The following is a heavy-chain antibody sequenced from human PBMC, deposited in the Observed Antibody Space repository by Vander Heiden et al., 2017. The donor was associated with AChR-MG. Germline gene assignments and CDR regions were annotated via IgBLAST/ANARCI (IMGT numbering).Heavy chain of an antibody. CDR3: ARASMITFGGVIEG. CDR1: GFTFSSYS. J-gene: IGHJ4*02. CDR2: ISSSSSYI. D-gene: IGHD3-16*02. Sequence: EVQLVESGGGLVKPGGSLRLSCAASGFTFSSYSMNWVRQAPGKGLEWVSSISSSSSYIYYADSVKGRFTISRDNAKNSLYLQMNSLRAEDTAVYYCARASMITFGGVIEGWGQGTLVTVSS. V-gene: IGHV3-21*01.